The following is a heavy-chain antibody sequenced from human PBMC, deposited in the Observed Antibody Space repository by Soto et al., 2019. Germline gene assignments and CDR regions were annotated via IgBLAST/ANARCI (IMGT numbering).Heavy chain of an antibody. CDR2: IRSSGGST. V-gene: IGHV3-23*01. CDR3: AKGGYSGYEIFDY. CDR1: GFTFSSYA. D-gene: IGHD5-12*01. J-gene: IGHJ4*02. Sequence: EVQLLESGGGLGQPGGSLRLSCAASGFTFSSYAMSWVRQAPGKGLEWVSTIRSSGGSTYYADSVKGRFTISRDNSKNTLYLQMNSLRAEDTAIYYCAKGGYSGYEIFDYWGQETLVTVSS.